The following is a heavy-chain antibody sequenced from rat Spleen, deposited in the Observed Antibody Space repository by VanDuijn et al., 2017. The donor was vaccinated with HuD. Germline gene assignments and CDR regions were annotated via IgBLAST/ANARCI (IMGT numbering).Heavy chain of an antibody. V-gene: IGHV3-1*01. CDR2: MTNSGST. CDR3: ARSEGVHYYLPFAD. CDR1: GFSITSNY. Sequence: EVQLQESGPGLVKPSQSLSLNRSVTGFSITSNYWVWIRKFPGNKMEWVGHMTNSGSTTYNPSLKSRIPITRDTSKKQFFLELNSVTTEDTATYYCARSEGVHYYLPFADWGQGTLVTVSS. J-gene: IGHJ3*01. D-gene: IGHD1-1*01.